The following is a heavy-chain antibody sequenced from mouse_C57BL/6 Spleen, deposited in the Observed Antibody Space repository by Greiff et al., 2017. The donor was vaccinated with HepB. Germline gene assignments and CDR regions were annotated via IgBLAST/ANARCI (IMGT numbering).Heavy chain of an antibody. V-gene: IGHV1-53*01. CDR3: ARSTGNSFAY. D-gene: IGHD2-1*01. Sequence: LKESGTELVKPGASVKLSCKASGYTFTSYWMHWVKQRPGQGLEWIGNINPSNGGTNYNEKFKSKATLTVDKSSSTAYMQLSSLTSEDSAVYYCARSTGNSFAYWGQGTLVTVSA. CDR1: GYTFTSYW. CDR2: INPSNGGT. J-gene: IGHJ3*01.